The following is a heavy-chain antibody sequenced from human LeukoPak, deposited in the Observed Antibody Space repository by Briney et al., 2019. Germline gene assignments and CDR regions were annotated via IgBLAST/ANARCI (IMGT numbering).Heavy chain of an antibody. CDR1: GGTFSSYA. CDR2: IIPIFGTA. D-gene: IGHD3-9*01. Sequence: GASVKVSCKASGGTFSSYAISWVRQAPGQGLEWMGGIIPIFGTANYAQKFQGRVTITADESTSTAYMELSSLRSEDTAVYYCAKYSPSTYDILTGFFDYWGQGTLVTVSS. J-gene: IGHJ4*02. V-gene: IGHV1-69*01. CDR3: AKYSPSTYDILTGFFDY.